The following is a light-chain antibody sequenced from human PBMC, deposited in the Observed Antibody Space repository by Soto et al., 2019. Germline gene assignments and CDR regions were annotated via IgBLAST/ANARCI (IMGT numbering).Light chain of an antibody. CDR2: GAS. Sequence: EIVLTQSPGTLSLSPGERATLSCRASQSVSSSYLAWYQQTPGQAPRLLIYGASSRATGIPDRFSGSGSGTDFTLTISRLEPEDFAVYYCQQYDSSPWTFGQGTKVDIK. J-gene: IGKJ1*01. CDR3: QQYDSSPWT. V-gene: IGKV3-20*01. CDR1: QSVSSSY.